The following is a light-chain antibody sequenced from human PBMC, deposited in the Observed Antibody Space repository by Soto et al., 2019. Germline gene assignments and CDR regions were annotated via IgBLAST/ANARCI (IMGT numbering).Light chain of an antibody. CDR2: EVS. J-gene: IGLJ1*01. Sequence: QSVLTQPPSASGSPGLSVTISCTGTSSDVGDYNYVSWYQQHPGRAPKLMIYEVSKRPSGVPDRFSGSKSGNTASLTVSGLQAEDEADYYCSSYAGSNNLYVFGTGTKLTVL. CDR3: SSYAGSNNLYV. V-gene: IGLV2-8*01. CDR1: SSDVGDYNY.